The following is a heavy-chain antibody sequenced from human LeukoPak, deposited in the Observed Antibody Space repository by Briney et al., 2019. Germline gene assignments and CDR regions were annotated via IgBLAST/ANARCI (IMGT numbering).Heavy chain of an antibody. CDR2: INHSGST. CDR1: GGSFSGYY. D-gene: IGHD4-17*01. V-gene: IGHV4-34*01. J-gene: IGHJ4*02. CDR3: AREHGYGDYRRRLFDY. Sequence: PSETLSLTCAVYGGSFSGYYWSWIRQPPGKGLEWIGEINHSGSTNYNPSLKSRVTISVDTSKNQFSLKLSSVTAADTAVYYCAREHGYGDYRRRLFDYWGQGTLVTVSS.